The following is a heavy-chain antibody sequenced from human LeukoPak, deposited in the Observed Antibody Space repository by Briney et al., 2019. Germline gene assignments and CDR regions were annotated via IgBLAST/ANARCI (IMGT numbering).Heavy chain of an antibody. CDR2: IYYSGGT. CDR1: GGSISSSSYY. Sequence: SETLSLTCTVSGGSISSSSYYWGWIRQPPGKGLEWIGRIYYSGGTYYNSSLKSRVTISVDTSKNHFSLKLSSVTAADTAVYYCARRGVLTGYSNYGLYYYYYIDVWGKGTTVTVSS. CDR3: ARRGVLTGYSNYGLYYYYYIDV. J-gene: IGHJ6*03. D-gene: IGHD4-11*01. V-gene: IGHV4-39*02.